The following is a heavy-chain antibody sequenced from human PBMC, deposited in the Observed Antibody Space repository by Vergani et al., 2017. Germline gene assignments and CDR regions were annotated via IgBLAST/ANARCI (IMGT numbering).Heavy chain of an antibody. Sequence: QVQLVESAGGVVQPGGSLRLSCAASGFTLSNYDMQWIRQGPGKGLEFVAFIQFDGSNQYYADSVKGRFTLSRDFSKNTLYLQMNSLRTDDTATYYCAKHFRGWGIDYWGQGTHVIVSS. V-gene: IGHV3-30*02. CDR2: IQFDGSNQ. CDR1: GFTLSNYD. D-gene: IGHD3-16*01. J-gene: IGHJ4*02. CDR3: AKHFRGWGIDY.